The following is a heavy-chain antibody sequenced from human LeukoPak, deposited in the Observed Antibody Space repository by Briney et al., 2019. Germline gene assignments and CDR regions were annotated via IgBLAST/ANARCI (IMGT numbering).Heavy chain of an antibody. CDR3: VTGYDSSGFDY. D-gene: IGHD3-22*01. Sequence: SVTVSCTASGGTFSSYAISWVRQAPGQGLEWVGGIIPIFGTANYAQTFQGRVTITTDESTRTAYMELSSLRSEDTAVYYCVTGYDSSGFDYWGQGTLVTVSS. CDR2: IIPIFGTA. J-gene: IGHJ4*02. CDR1: GGTFSSYA. V-gene: IGHV1-69*05.